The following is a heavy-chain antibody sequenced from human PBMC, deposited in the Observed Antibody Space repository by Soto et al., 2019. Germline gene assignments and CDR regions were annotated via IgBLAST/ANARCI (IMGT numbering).Heavy chain of an antibody. D-gene: IGHD2-15*01. CDR3: ASGSCSGGSCPIDY. CDR1: GFTFSSYA. V-gene: IGHV3-30-3*01. Sequence: HPGGSLRLSCAASGFTFSSYAMHWVRQAPGKGLEWVAVISYDGSNKYYADSVKGRFTVSRDNSKNTLYLQMNSLRAEDTAVYYCASGSCSGGSCPIDYWCKGTLVTVSS. CDR2: ISYDGSNK. J-gene: IGHJ4*02.